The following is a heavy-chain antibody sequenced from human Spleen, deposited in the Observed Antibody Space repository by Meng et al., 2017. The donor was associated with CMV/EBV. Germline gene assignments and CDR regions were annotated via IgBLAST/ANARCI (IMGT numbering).Heavy chain of an antibody. D-gene: IGHD2-2*01. CDR1: GFTFSSYG. Sequence: GESLKISCAAPGFTFSSYGMHWVRQAPGKGLEWVAFIRYDGSNKYYADSVKGRFTISRDNSKNTLYLQMNSLRAEDTAVYYCAKEALRSSTSTDAFDIWGQGTMVTVSS. CDR3: AKEALRSSTSTDAFDI. V-gene: IGHV3-30*02. CDR2: IRYDGSNK. J-gene: IGHJ3*02.